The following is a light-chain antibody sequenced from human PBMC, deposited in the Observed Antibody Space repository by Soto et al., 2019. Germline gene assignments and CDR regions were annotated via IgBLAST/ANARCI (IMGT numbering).Light chain of an antibody. CDR2: GNS. V-gene: IGLV1-40*01. J-gene: IGLJ2*01. CDR3: QSYDSSLTGVV. CDR1: SSNIGAGYD. Sequence: QSVLTQPPSVSGAPGQRVTISCTGSSSNIGAGYDVHWYQQLPGRAPKLLIYGNSNRPSGVPDRFSGPKSGTSASLAITGLQAEDEADYYCQSYDSSLTGVVFGGGTQLTVL.